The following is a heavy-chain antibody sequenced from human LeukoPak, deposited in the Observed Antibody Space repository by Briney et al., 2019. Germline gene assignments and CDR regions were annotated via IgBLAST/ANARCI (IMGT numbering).Heavy chain of an antibody. V-gene: IGHV1-46*01. CDR3: ARDSSGWAFDY. J-gene: IGHJ4*02. Sequence: GASVKASCKASGYTFTSYYMHWVRQAPGQGLEWMGIINPSGGSTSYAQKFQGRVTMTRDTSTSTVYMELSSLRSEDTAVYYCARDSSGWAFDYWGQGTLVTVPS. CDR1: GYTFTSYY. D-gene: IGHD6-19*01. CDR2: INPSGGST.